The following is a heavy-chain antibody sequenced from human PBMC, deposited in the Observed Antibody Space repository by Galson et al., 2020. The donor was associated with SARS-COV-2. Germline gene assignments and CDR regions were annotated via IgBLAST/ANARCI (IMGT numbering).Heavy chain of an antibody. V-gene: IGHV4-61*02. CDR1: GGSISSGSYY. D-gene: IGHD2-15*01. Sequence: SQTLSLTCTVSGGSISSGSYYWSWIRQPAGKGLEWIGRIYTSGSTNYNPSLKSRVTISVDTSKNQFSLKLSSVTAADTAVYYCARSSSFPYCCGDSCYSDWFDPWGQGTLVNVSS. J-gene: IGHJ5*02. CDR2: IYTSGST. CDR3: ARSSSFPYCCGDSCYSDWFDP.